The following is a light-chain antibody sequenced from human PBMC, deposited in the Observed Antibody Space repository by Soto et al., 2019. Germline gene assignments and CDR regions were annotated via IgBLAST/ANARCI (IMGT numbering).Light chain of an antibody. Sequence: DIQVTQSASCVSSSLGDIVTISCRASHDIAGYLAWYQHKPGRTPELLIHGASRLQSGVPARFSGSGSGTDFTLSINSLQPEDFATYYCQQAYSFPITFGQGTRLENK. CDR1: HDIAGY. V-gene: IGKV1D-12*01. CDR3: QQAYSFPIT. CDR2: GAS. J-gene: IGKJ5*01.